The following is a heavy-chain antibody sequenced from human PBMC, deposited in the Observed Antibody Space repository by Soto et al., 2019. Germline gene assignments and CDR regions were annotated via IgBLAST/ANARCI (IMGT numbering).Heavy chain of an antibody. CDR1: GFTCSSYA. CDR2: ISGSGGST. CDR3: AKVSGSIAAAGNRGAFEI. Sequence: PGGSLRLSCAASGFTCSSYAMSWVRQAPGKCLEWISAISGSGGSTSYADSVKGRFTISRANSKTTLYLQMNSLRAEDTAVYYCAKVSGSIAAAGNRGAFEIWGQGTMVTVSS. V-gene: IGHV3-23*01. J-gene: IGHJ3*02. D-gene: IGHD6-13*01.